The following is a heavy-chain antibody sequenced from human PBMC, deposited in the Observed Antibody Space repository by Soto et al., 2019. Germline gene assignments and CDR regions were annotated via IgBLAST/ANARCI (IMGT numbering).Heavy chain of an antibody. CDR2: ISYDGSNK. J-gene: IGHJ3*02. V-gene: IGHV3-30-3*01. Sequence: QVQLVESGGGVVQPGRSLRLSCAASGFTFSSYAMHWVRQAPGKGLEWVAVISYDGSNKYYADSVKGLFTISRDNSKNTLYLQMNSLRAEDTAVYYCARDEAYSSGWWEAFDIWGQGTMVTVSS. CDR3: ARDEAYSSGWWEAFDI. D-gene: IGHD6-19*01. CDR1: GFTFSSYA.